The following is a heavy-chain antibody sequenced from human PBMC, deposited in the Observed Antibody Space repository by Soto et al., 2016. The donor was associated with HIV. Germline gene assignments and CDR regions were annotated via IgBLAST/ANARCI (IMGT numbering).Heavy chain of an antibody. Sequence: EVQLLESGGGLVQPGGSLRLSCAASGFTFSSYAMSWVRQAPGKGLEWVSAISGSGGSTYYADSVKGRFTISRDNSKNTLYLQMNSLRAEDTAVYYCAKAAEKRSVPYYYYYMDVWGKGTTVTVSS. J-gene: IGHJ6*03. CDR1: GFTFSSYA. CDR2: ISGSGGST. CDR3: AKAAEKRSVPYYYYYMDV. V-gene: IGHV3-23*01. D-gene: IGHD1-1*01.